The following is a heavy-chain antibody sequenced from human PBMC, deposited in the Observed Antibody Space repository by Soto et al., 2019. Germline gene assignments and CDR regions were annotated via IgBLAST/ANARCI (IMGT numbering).Heavy chain of an antibody. V-gene: IGHV3-73*01. Sequence: GGSLRLSCAASGFTFSGSAMHWVRQASGKGLEWVGRIRSKANSYATAYAASVKGRFTISRDDSKNTAYLQMNSLKTEDTAVYYCTRLQDDAFDIWGQGTMVTVSS. CDR1: GFTFSGSA. CDR3: TRLQDDAFDI. CDR2: IRSKANSYAT. J-gene: IGHJ3*02.